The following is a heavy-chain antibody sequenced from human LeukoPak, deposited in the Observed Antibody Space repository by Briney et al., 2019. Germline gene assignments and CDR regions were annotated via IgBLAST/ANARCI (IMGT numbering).Heavy chain of an antibody. V-gene: IGHV4-4*07. CDR3: ARAYGDYVGWFDP. Sequence: SETLSLTCTVSGGSMKNYYWHWIRQVAGKGLEWIGRIYTTGSTNYNPSLKSRVTMLVDTSKNQFSLKLSSVTAADTAVYYCARAYGDYVGWFDPWGQGTLVTVSS. D-gene: IGHD4-17*01. CDR2: IYTTGST. CDR1: GGSMKNYY. J-gene: IGHJ5*02.